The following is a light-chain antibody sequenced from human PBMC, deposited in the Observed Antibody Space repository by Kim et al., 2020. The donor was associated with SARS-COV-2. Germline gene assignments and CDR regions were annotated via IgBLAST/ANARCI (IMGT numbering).Light chain of an antibody. CDR2: DAS. V-gene: IGKV3-15*01. Sequence: EVVMTQSPATLSLSPGERATLSCRASQSVRSNLAWYQRKPGQAPRLLIRDASTRAAGIPDRFSGTGSGTEFTLTISSLQSEDFAIYCCQECNDWPPTFGQGTKVDIK. J-gene: IGKJ1*01. CDR3: QECNDWPPT. CDR1: QSVRSN.